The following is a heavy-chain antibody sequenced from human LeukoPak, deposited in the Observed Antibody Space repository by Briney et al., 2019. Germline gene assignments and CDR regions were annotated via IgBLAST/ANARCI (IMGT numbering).Heavy chain of an antibody. CDR2: ISAYNGNT. CDR1: GYTFTSYG. J-gene: IGHJ6*02. V-gene: IGHV1-18*01. D-gene: IGHD1-26*01. CDR3: ARGPQLPTSYYYYGMDV. Sequence: GASVKVSCKASGYTFTSYGISWVRQAPGQGLEWMGWISAYNGNTNYAQKLQGRVTMTTDTSTSTAYMELRSLRSDDTAVYYCARGPQLPTSYYYYGMDVWGQGTTVTASS.